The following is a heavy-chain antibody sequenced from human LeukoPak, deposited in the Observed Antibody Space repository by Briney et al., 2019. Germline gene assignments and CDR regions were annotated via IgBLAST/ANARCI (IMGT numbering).Heavy chain of an antibody. V-gene: IGHV4-39*01. D-gene: IGHD1-1*01. CDR2: IYYSGTT. CDR3: ARHTGHWYDGSKNWFDP. J-gene: IGHJ5*02. Sequence: KPSETLSLTCTVSGGSISSDSYYWGWIRQPPGKGLEWIGTIYYSGTTYYNPSLKSRVTISVDTSKNQFSLKMSSVTAADTAVYYCARHTGHWYDGSKNWFDPWGQGTLVTVSS. CDR1: GGSISSDSYY.